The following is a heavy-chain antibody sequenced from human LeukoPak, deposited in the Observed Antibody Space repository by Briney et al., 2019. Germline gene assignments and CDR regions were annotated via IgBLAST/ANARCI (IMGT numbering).Heavy chain of an antibody. J-gene: IGHJ4*02. Sequence: SETLSLTCTVSGGYVSINSYYCGWIRQPPGKGLEWIGNIYYSGITYYNPSLKSRVTISVDTSKNQFYLKLSSVTAADTAVYYCAREVGRGHTFGSNYWGQGTLVTVSS. CDR3: AREVGRGHTFGSNY. CDR1: GGYVSINSYY. V-gene: IGHV4-39*02. CDR2: IYYSGIT. D-gene: IGHD5-18*01.